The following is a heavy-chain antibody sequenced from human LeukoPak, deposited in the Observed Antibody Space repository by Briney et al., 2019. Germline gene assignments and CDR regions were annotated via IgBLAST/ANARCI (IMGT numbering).Heavy chain of an antibody. Sequence: NSSETLSLTCTVSGGSVSSSSYYWGWIRQPPGKGLEWIGSIFYSETTYYSPSLKSRITISVDTSMNQFSLKLSSVTAADTAVYFCARGQWLVPLDFWGQGILVAVSS. V-gene: IGHV4-39*01. CDR2: IFYSETT. CDR3: ARGQWLVPLDF. D-gene: IGHD6-19*01. J-gene: IGHJ4*02. CDR1: GGSVSSSSYY.